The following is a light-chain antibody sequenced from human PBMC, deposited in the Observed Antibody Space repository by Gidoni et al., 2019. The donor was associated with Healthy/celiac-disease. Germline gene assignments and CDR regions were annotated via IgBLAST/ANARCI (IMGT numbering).Light chain of an antibody. CDR3: QQYDSSPYT. Sequence: ETVLTKSPGTLSLSPGERATLSCRASQSVSSSYLAWYQQKPGQAPRLLIYGASSRATGIPDRFSGSGSGTDFTLTISRLEPEDFAVYYCQQYDSSPYTFGQGTKLEIK. CDR1: QSVSSSY. V-gene: IGKV3-20*01. J-gene: IGKJ2*01. CDR2: GAS.